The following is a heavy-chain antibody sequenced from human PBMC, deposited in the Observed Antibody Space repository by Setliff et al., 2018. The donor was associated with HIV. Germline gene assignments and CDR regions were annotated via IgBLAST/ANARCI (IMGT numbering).Heavy chain of an antibody. Sequence: ASVKVSCKASGYTFTFYSMHWVRQAPGQRLEWMGWINAGNGNTKYSQKFQGRVTITRDTSASTAYMELSSLRFEDTAVYYCARDTYNFWSAYYKAGFDPWGQGTLVTVSS. J-gene: IGHJ5*02. CDR3: ARDTYNFWSAYYKAGFDP. D-gene: IGHD3-3*01. CDR2: INAGNGNT. V-gene: IGHV1-3*01. CDR1: GYTFTFYS.